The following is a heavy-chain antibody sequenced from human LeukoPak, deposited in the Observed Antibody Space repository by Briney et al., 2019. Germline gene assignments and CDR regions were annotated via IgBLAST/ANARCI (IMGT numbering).Heavy chain of an antibody. CDR1: GYTFTGYY. CDR2: INPNSGGT. D-gene: IGHD3-16*01. Sequence: ASVKVSCKAPGYTFTGYYMHWVRQAPGQGLEWMGWINPNSGGTNYAQKFQGRVTMTRDTSISTAYMELSRLRSDDTAVYYCARDLPSLRYRGPRYYFDYWGQGTLVTVSS. V-gene: IGHV1-2*02. J-gene: IGHJ4*02. CDR3: ARDLPSLRYRGPRYYFDY.